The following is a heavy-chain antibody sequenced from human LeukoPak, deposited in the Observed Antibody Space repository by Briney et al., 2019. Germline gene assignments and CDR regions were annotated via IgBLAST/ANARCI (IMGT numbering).Heavy chain of an antibody. D-gene: IGHD2-2*01. V-gene: IGHV4-38-2*02. CDR1: GYSISSGYY. CDR2: IYHSGST. Sequence: SETLSLTCTVSGYSISSGYYWGWIRQPPGKGLEWIGSIYHSGSTYYNPSLKSRVTISVDTSKNQFSLKLSSVTAADTAVYYCARSPPHCSSTSCYANQGANWFDPWGQGTLVTVSS. J-gene: IGHJ5*02. CDR3: ARSPPHCSSTSCYANQGANWFDP.